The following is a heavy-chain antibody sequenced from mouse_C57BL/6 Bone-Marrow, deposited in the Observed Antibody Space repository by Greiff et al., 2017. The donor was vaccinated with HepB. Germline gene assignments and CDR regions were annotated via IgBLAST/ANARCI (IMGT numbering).Heavy chain of an antibody. CDR2: IDPSDSYT. D-gene: IGHD1-1*01. V-gene: IGHV1-50*01. Sequence: VQLQQPGAELVKPGASVKLSCKASGYTFTSYWMQWVKQRPGQGLEWIGEIDPSDSYTNYNQKFKGKATLTVDTSSSTAYMQLSSLTSEDSAVYYCARTLPYYYGSSYWYFDVWGTGTTVTVSS. CDR1: GYTFTSYW. J-gene: IGHJ1*03. CDR3: ARTLPYYYGSSYWYFDV.